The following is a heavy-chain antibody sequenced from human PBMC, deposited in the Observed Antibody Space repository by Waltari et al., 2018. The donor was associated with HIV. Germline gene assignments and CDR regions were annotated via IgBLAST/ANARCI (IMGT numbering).Heavy chain of an antibody. Sequence: QVQLQESGPGLVKPSETLSLTCTVSGGSISSYYWSWIRQPPGKGLEWIGYIYYSGSTNYNPSLKSRVTISVDTSKNQFSLKLSSVTAADTAVYYCARAKPHRIAARPDALDYWGQGTLVTVSS. CDR2: IYYSGST. V-gene: IGHV4-59*01. CDR3: ARAKPHRIAARPDALDY. CDR1: GGSISSYY. D-gene: IGHD6-6*01. J-gene: IGHJ4*02.